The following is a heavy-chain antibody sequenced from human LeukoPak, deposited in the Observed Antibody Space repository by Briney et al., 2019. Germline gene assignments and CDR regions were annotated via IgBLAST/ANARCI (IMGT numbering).Heavy chain of an antibody. Sequence: SGGSLRLSCAASGFTFSDYYMSWIRQAPGKGVEWVSYISSSGSTIYYADSVKGRFTISRDNAKNSLYLQMNSLRAEDTAVYYCARWDAYSSPFDYWGQGTLVTVSS. V-gene: IGHV3-11*01. CDR3: ARWDAYSSPFDY. CDR2: ISSSGSTI. CDR1: GFTFSDYY. J-gene: IGHJ4*02. D-gene: IGHD4-4*01.